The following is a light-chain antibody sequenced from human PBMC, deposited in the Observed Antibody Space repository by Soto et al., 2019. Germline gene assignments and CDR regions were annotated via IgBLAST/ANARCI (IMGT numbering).Light chain of an antibody. CDR3: QQYSGPWT. Sequence: DIQMTQSPSTLSASVGDTVTINCRASQNINNWLAWCQQKPGKAPKLLIYEASNLEGGVPRRFSGSGSGTEFTLTISSLQPDDFASYFCQQYSGPWTFGQGTKVEIK. V-gene: IGKV1-5*03. CDR2: EAS. CDR1: QNINNW. J-gene: IGKJ1*01.